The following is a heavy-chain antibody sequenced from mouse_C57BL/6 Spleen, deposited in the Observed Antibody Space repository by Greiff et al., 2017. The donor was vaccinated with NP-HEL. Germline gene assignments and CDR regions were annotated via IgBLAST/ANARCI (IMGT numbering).Heavy chain of an antibody. D-gene: IGHD1-1*01. Sequence: LQESGAELMKPGASVKLSCKATGYTFTGYWIEWVKQRPGHGLEWIGEILPGSGSTNYNEKFKGKATFTADTSSNTAYMQLSSLTTEDSAIYYCARGDLRYCGSSYPYYAMDYWGQGTSVTVSS. CDR3: ARGDLRYCGSSYPYYAMDY. V-gene: IGHV1-9*01. CDR1: GYTFTGYW. CDR2: ILPGSGST. J-gene: IGHJ4*01.